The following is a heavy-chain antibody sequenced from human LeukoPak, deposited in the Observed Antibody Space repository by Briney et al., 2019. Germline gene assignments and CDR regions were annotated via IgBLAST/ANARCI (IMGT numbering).Heavy chain of an antibody. CDR2: IYSGGST. Sequence: PGGSLRLSCAASGFTVSSNYMSWVRQAPGKGLEWVSVIYSGGSTYYADSVKGRFTISRDNSKNTLYLQMNSLRAEDTAVYYCARASLPYMVRGVIIRPAQDTEWGYYFDYWGQGTLVTVSS. CDR3: ARASLPYMVRGVIIRPAQDTEWGYYFDY. CDR1: GFTVSSNY. D-gene: IGHD3-10*01. V-gene: IGHV3-66*01. J-gene: IGHJ4*02.